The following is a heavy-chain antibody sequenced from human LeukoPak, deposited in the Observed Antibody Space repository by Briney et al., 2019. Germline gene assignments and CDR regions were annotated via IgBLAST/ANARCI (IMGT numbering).Heavy chain of an antibody. D-gene: IGHD4-17*01. CDR1: GFTFSSYS. Sequence: GGSLRLSCAASGFTFSSYSMNWVRQAPGKGLEWVAVIWYDGSNKYYADSVKGRFTISRDNSKNTLYLQMNSLRAEDTAVYYCARVIFDGDYSDYWGQGTLVTVSS. CDR2: IWYDGSNK. J-gene: IGHJ4*02. CDR3: ARVIFDGDYSDY. V-gene: IGHV3-33*08.